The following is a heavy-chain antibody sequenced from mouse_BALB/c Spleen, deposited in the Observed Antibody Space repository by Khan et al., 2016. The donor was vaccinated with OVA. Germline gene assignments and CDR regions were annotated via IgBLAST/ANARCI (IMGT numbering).Heavy chain of an antibody. D-gene: IGHD1-2*01. J-gene: IGHJ3*01. CDR1: GYAFSNYW. CDR3: ARSGYGVFAY. V-gene: IGHV1-80*01. CDR2: IYTGAGNP. Sequence: QVQLQQSGAELVRPGSSMKISCKASGYAFSNYWMNWVRQGPGQGLEWIGQIYTGAGNPNYNGKFKDKATLTADTSSSTAYLQLSSLTSEDSAVYFCARSGYGVFAYWGQGTLVTVSA.